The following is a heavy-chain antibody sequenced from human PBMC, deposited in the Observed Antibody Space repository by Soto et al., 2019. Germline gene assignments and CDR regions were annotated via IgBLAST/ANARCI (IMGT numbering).Heavy chain of an antibody. D-gene: IGHD6-19*01. CDR3: ASHSYSSGVDY. V-gene: IGHV5-51*01. CDR1: GYSFTSYW. CDR2: IYPGDSDT. J-gene: IGHJ4*02. Sequence: GESLKISWNGSGYSFTSYWIGWVRQMPGKGLEWMGIIYPGDSDTRYSPSFQGQVTISADKSISTAYLQWSSLKALDTAMYYCASHSYSSGVDYWGQGTLVTVSS.